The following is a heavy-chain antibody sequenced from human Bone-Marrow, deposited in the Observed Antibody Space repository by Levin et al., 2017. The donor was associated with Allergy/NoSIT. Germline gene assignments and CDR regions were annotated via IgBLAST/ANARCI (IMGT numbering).Heavy chain of an antibody. CDR1: GFVVSRNH. CDR2: TYSGGTT. Sequence: GGSLRLSCAASGFVVSRNHMSWVRQAPGKGLEWLSVTYSGGTTYFRDSVKGRFTIARDNSKNTLYLQMKSLRAEDTAIYYCARDNFDTPGELDHWGQGTLVTVSS. CDR3: ARDNFDTPGELDH. D-gene: IGHD1-20*01. V-gene: IGHV3-53*01. J-gene: IGHJ4*02.